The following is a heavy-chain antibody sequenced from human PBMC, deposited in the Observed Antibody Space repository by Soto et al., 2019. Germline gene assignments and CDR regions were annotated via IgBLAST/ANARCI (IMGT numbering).Heavy chain of an antibody. CDR1: GFALSGYW. CDR2: IDNYGSEI. Sequence: GGSLRLSCAASGFALSGYWMTWVRQAPGKGLEWVASIDNYGSEIHYVGSVKGRFTISRDNAKNSVYLQMNSLRAEDSAMYYCATYSGYALPMDVWGKGTTVTVSS. D-gene: IGHD5-12*01. CDR3: ATYSGYALPMDV. J-gene: IGHJ6*03. V-gene: IGHV3-7*01.